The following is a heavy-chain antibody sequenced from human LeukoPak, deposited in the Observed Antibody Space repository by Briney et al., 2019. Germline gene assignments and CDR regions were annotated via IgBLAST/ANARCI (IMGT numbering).Heavy chain of an antibody. J-gene: IGHJ4*02. Sequence: ASVKVSCKASGYTFTGYYTHWVRQAPGQGLEWMGWINPNNGGTNYAQKFQGRVTMTSDTSISTAYMELSRLRSDDTAVYYCVRDPSEVGALWGQGSLVTVSS. CDR3: VRDPSEVGAL. D-gene: IGHD1-26*01. V-gene: IGHV1-2*02. CDR2: INPNNGGT. CDR1: GYTFTGYY.